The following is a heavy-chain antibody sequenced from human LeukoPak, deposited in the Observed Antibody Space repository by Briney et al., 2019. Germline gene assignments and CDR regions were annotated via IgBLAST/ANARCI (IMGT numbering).Heavy chain of an antibody. CDR2: IIPIFGTA. V-gene: IGHV1-69*01. CDR1: GGTFSSYA. J-gene: IGHJ3*02. D-gene: IGHD3-10*01. Sequence: GASVKVSCKASGGTFSSYAISWVRQAPGQGLEWMGGIIPIFGTANYAQKFQGRVTITADESTSTAYMELSSLRSEDTAVYYCARELEKLRGFGEFDDAFDIWGQGTMVTVSS. CDR3: ARELEKLRGFGEFDDAFDI.